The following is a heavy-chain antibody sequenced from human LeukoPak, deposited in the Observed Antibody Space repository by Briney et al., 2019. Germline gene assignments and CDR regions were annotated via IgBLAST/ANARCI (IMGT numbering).Heavy chain of an antibody. D-gene: IGHD1-1*01. CDR3: ARELEDAFDI. CDR1: GGSFSGYY. V-gene: IGHV4-34*09. CDR2: INHSGST. J-gene: IGHJ3*02. Sequence: PSETLSLTCAVYGGSFSGYYWSWIRQPPGKGLEWIGEINHSGSTYYNPSLKSRVTISVDTSKNQFSLKLSSVTAADTAVYYCARELEDAFDIWGQGTMVTVSS.